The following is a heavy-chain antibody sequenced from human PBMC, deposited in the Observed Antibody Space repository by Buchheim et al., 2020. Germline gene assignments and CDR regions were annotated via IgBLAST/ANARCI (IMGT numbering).Heavy chain of an antibody. V-gene: IGHV3-48*02. D-gene: IGHD3-16*01. CDR3: ARPSVIALGGVIDD. J-gene: IGHJ4*01. CDR1: GFTFSSSS. Sequence: EVQLVESGGGLVQPGGSLRLSRAASGFTFSSSSMNWVRQAPGKGLEGVSYISSRSSTIYYADSVKGRFTISRDNAKNSPYLQMNSLGDEDTAVYYCARPSVIALGGVIDDWGQGTL. CDR2: ISSRSSTI.